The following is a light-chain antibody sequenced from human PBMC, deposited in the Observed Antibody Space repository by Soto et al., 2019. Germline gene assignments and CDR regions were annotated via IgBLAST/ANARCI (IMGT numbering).Light chain of an antibody. Sequence: DIQMTQSPSSLSASVGDRVTITCRASQSISSYLNWYQQKPGKAPKLLIYAASSLQSGVPSRFSGSGSGTDFTLTISSLQPDFFATYYCQQSNSIPQPFGPGTNLDVK. CDR1: QSISSY. V-gene: IGKV1-39*01. CDR2: AAS. CDR3: QQSNSIPQP. J-gene: IGKJ1*01.